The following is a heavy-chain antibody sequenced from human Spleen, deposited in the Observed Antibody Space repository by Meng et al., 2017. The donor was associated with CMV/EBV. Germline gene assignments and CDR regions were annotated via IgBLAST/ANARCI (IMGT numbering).Heavy chain of an antibody. J-gene: IGHJ6*02. D-gene: IGHD1-1*01. V-gene: IGHV1-69*05. Sequence: SVKVSCKASGYTFTSYDINWVRQAPGQGLEWMGGIIPIFGATDHHGQKFQGRVTITTDESTSTAYMEMGSLRSEDTAVYYCARGGFGSRNGYFQGMDVWGQGTTVTVSS. CDR3: ARGGFGSRNGYFQGMDV. CDR1: GYTFTSYD. CDR2: IIPIFGATD.